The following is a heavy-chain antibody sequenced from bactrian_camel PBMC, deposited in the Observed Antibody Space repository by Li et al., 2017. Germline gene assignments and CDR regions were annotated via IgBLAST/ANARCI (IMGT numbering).Heavy chain of an antibody. CDR1: GFTFRDFA. CDR2: IDGRGSST. D-gene: IGHD4*01. Sequence: VQLVESGGGLVQPGGSLRLSCAASGFTFRDFAMNWGRQAPGKGLEWVSGIDGRGSSTGYADSVKSRFTISRDNGKNTVYLQMNSLKPEDTAMYVCAADWMCANITTMTLVGYWGQGTQVTVS. CDR3: AADWMCANITTMTLVGY. V-gene: IGHV3S40*01. J-gene: IGHJ6*01.